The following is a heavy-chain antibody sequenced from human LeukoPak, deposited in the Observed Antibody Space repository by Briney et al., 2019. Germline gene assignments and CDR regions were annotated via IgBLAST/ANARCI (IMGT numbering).Heavy chain of an antibody. J-gene: IGHJ6*02. V-gene: IGHV1-8*03. Sequence: ASVKVSCKASGYTFTSYDINWVRQASGQGLEWMGWMNPNTGNTGYAQKFQGRVTITRNTSISTAYMELSSLRSEDTAVYYCAREYDSSSWEGYYYYGMDVWGQGTTVTVSS. CDR1: GYTFTSYD. D-gene: IGHD6-13*01. CDR3: AREYDSSSWEGYYYYGMDV. CDR2: MNPNTGNT.